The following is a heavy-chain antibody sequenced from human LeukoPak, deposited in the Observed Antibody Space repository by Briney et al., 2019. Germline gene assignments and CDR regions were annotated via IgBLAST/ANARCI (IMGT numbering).Heavy chain of an antibody. CDR3: ARDRLYYSDSSDYYSINCFDP. CDR2: VNWNSRRT. J-gene: IGHJ5*02. Sequence: PGGSLRLSCAASGFKFDDYGMSWVRQAPGKGLEWVSGVNWNSRRTGYADSVKGRFTISRDNAKNSLYLQMNSLRGEDTALYYCARDRLYYSDSSDYYSINCFDPWGQGTLVTVSS. V-gene: IGHV3-20*04. CDR1: GFKFDDYG. D-gene: IGHD3-22*01.